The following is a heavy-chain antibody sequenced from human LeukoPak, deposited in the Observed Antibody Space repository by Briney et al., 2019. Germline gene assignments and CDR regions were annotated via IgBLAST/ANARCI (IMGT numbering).Heavy chain of an antibody. CDR1: GFTFSNAW. CDR2: IRSTTDGGTT. D-gene: IGHD1-1*01. CDR3: ARGTGHFSYAMDV. Sequence: GGSLRLSCAASGFTFSNAWMSWVRQAPGKGLEWVGRIRSTTDGGTTDYAAPVKGRFTISRDNSKNTLYLQINSLRAEDTAVYYCARGTGHFSYAMDVWGQGTTVTVFS. V-gene: IGHV3-15*01. J-gene: IGHJ6*02.